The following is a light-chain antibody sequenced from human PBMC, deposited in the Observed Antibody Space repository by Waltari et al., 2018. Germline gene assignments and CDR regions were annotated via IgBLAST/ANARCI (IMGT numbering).Light chain of an antibody. CDR2: GAS. Sequence: DIQMTQSPSSLSASVGDSVSVNCRASQSITYYLNWYQQKPGKAPKLLIYGASSLESGLPSRFSGSGSGRDFTLTISSLLPEDFATYYCQQSYRTPYTFGQGTTLEIK. J-gene: IGKJ2*01. CDR3: QQSYRTPYT. CDR1: QSITYY. V-gene: IGKV1-39*01.